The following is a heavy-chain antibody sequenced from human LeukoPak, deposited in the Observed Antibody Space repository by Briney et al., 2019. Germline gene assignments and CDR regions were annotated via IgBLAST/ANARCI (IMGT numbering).Heavy chain of an antibody. CDR2: IYYSGST. D-gene: IGHD2-15*01. V-gene: IGHV4-39*07. J-gene: IGHJ2*01. CDR1: GGSISSSSYY. Sequence: SETLSLTCTVSGGSISSSSYYWGWIRQPPGKGLEWIGSIYYSGSTYYNPSLKSRVTISVDTSKNQFSLKLSSVTAADTAVYYCARGNIVVVVAATLSPGWYFDLWGRGTLVTVSS. CDR3: ARGNIVVVVAATLSPGWYFDL.